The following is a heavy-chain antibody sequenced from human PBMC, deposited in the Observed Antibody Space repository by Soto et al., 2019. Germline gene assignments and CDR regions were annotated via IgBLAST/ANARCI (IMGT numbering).Heavy chain of an antibody. CDR3: TRLHYDRSGIDY. J-gene: IGHJ4*02. CDR1: GFTFSGSA. Sequence: GGSLRLSCAASGFTFSGSAMHWVRQASGKGLEWVGRIRSKANSYATAYAASVKGRFTISRDDSKNTAYLQMNSLKTEDTAVYYCTRLHYDRSGIDYWGQGTLVTSPQ. CDR2: IRSKANSYAT. V-gene: IGHV3-73*01. D-gene: IGHD3-22*01.